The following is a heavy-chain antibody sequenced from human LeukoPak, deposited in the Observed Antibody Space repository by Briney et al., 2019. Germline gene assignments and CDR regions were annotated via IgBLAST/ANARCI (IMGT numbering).Heavy chain of an antibody. CDR2: IYHSGST. Sequence: SSGTLSLTCAVSGGSISSSNWWSWVRQPPGKGLEWIGEIYHSGSTYYNPSLKSRVTISVDTSKNQFSLKLSSVTAADTAVYYCAREAYDSSGLGDYWGQGTLVTVSS. CDR1: GGSISSSNW. V-gene: IGHV4-4*02. D-gene: IGHD3-22*01. CDR3: AREAYDSSGLGDY. J-gene: IGHJ4*02.